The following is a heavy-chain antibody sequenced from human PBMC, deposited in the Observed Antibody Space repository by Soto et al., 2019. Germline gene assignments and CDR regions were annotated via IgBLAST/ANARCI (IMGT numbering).Heavy chain of an antibody. V-gene: IGHV3-30*03. CDR3: ARTEGYCSGGSCTLDY. CDR1: GFTFSNYG. J-gene: IGHJ4*02. Sequence: QVQLVESGGGVVQPGRSLRLSCAASGFTFSNYGMHWVRQAPGKGLEWVAVISYDGSNKYYADSVKGRFTISRDNSKNTLYLQMISLRAEDTAVYYCARTEGYCSGGSCTLDYWGQGTLVTVSS. CDR2: ISYDGSNK. D-gene: IGHD2-15*01.